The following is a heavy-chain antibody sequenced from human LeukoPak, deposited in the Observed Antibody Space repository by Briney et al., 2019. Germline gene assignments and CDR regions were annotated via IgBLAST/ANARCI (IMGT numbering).Heavy chain of an antibody. Sequence: GGSLRLSCAASGFTVSSNYMSWVRQAPGKGLEWVSVIYSGGSTYYADSVKGRFTISRDNTKTTLYLQMTSLRAEDTAVYYCARSPGDRTYFDYWGQGTLVTVSS. CDR1: GFTVSSNY. V-gene: IGHV3-53*01. J-gene: IGHJ4*02. CDR3: ARSPGDRTYFDY. D-gene: IGHD3-10*01. CDR2: IYSGGST.